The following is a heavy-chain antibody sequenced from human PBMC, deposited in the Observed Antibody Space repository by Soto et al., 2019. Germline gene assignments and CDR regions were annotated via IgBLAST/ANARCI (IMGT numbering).Heavy chain of an antibody. CDR3: AKDWAGGWGQGLSYNWFDP. D-gene: IGHD3-16*01. Sequence: QVQLVESGGGVVQPGRSLRLSCAASGFTFSSYAIHWVRQAPGKGLEWVTVISYDGINKFYADSVKGRFTISRDDAQNTVFLQMNSLSPKDTAMYYSAKDWAGGWGQGLSYNWFDPWGQGTLVTVSS. CDR2: ISYDGINK. J-gene: IGHJ5*02. CDR1: GFTFSSYA. V-gene: IGHV3-30*18.